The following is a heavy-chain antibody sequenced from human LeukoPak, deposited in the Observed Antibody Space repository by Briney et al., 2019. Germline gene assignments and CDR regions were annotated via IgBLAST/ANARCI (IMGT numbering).Heavy chain of an antibody. CDR2: ISGSGGST. V-gene: IGHV3-23*01. CDR1: GFTFSSYA. CDR3: AKPDYDILTGSLLQYYFDY. Sequence: PGGSLRLSCAASGFTFSSYAMSWVRQAPGKGLEWVSAISGSGGSTYYADSVKGRFTISRDNSKNTLYLQMNSLRAEDTAVYYCAKPDYDILTGSLLQYYFDYWGQGTLVTVSS. J-gene: IGHJ4*02. D-gene: IGHD3-9*01.